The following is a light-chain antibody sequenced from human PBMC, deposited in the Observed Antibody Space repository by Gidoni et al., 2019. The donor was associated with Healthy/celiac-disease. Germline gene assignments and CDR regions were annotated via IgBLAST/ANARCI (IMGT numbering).Light chain of an antibody. Sequence: EIVMTQSPATLSVSPGERATLSCRASQSVSSNLAGYQQKPGQAPRLLIYGASTRATGIPARFSGSGSGTEFTLTISSLQSEDCAVYYCQQYNNWPPYTFGQGTKLEIK. CDR3: QQYNNWPPYT. V-gene: IGKV3-15*01. CDR2: GAS. CDR1: QSVSSN. J-gene: IGKJ2*01.